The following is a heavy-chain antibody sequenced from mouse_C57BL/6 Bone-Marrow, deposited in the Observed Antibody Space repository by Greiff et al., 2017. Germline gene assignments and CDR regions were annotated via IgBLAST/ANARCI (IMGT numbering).Heavy chain of an antibody. J-gene: IGHJ1*03. Sequence: EVKLVESGGGLVKPGGSLKLSCAASGFTFSSYAMSWVRQTPEKRLEWVATISDGGSYTYYPDNVKGRFTISRYNAKNNLYLQMSHLKSEDTAMYYCAREAYGSSCGYFDVWGTGTTVTVSS. CDR3: AREAYGSSCGYFDV. CDR1: GFTFSSYA. D-gene: IGHD1-1*01. CDR2: ISDGGSYT. V-gene: IGHV5-4*01.